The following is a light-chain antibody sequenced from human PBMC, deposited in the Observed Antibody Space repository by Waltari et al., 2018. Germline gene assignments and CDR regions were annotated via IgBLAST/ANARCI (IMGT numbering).Light chain of an antibody. J-gene: IGLJ2*01. CDR3: YSTDRTGKQRV. Sequence: SYELTQPPSVSVSPGQTARITCPGDALPNKYGYWYQQKSGQAPVLVIYEENKRRSGIPERFSGSSSGTMVTLTISGAQVEDEGDYYCYSTDRTGKQRVFGGGTKLTVL. V-gene: IGLV3-10*01. CDR2: EEN. CDR1: ALPNKY.